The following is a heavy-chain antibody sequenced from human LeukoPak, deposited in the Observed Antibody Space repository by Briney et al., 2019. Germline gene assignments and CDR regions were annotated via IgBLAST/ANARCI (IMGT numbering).Heavy chain of an antibody. CDR2: ISWNSGSI. V-gene: IGHV3-9*01. Sequence: GRSLRLSCAASGFTFDNYAMDWVRQAPGKGLEWVSGISWNSGSIGYADSVKGRFTISRDNAKNSLYLQMNSLRAEDTALYYCAKETGSGYDYVDYWGQGTLVTVSS. CDR3: AKETGSGYDYVDY. J-gene: IGHJ4*02. D-gene: IGHD3-22*01. CDR1: GFTFDNYA.